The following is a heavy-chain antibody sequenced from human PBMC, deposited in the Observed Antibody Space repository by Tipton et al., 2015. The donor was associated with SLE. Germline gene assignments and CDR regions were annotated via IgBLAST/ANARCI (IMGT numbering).Heavy chain of an antibody. CDR1: GGSISSYY. CDR3: ARDDTMVRGVLDV. D-gene: IGHD3-10*01. J-gene: IGHJ6*04. V-gene: IGHV4-59*12. CDR2: IYHSGST. Sequence: TLSLTCTVSGGSISSYYWSWIRQPPGKGLEWIGEIYHSGSTNYNPSLKSRVTISVDKSKNQFSLKLSSVTAADTAVYYCARDDTMVRGVLDVWGKGTTVTVSS.